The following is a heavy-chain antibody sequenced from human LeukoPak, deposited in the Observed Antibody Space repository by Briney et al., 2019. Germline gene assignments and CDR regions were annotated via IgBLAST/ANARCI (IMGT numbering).Heavy chain of an antibody. Sequence: PGGSLRLSCAASGFTFDDYAMHWVRQAPGKGLEWVSGISWNSGSIGYADSVKGRFTISRDNAKNSLYLQMNSLRAEDTALYYCARVHSSGWRRGTDDAFDIWGQGTMVTVSS. CDR2: ISWNSGSI. CDR1: GFTFDDYA. V-gene: IGHV3-9*01. J-gene: IGHJ3*02. D-gene: IGHD6-19*01. CDR3: ARVHSSGWRRGTDDAFDI.